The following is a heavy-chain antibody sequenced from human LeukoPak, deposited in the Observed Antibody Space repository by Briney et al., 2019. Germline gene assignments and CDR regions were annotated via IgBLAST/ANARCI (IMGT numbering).Heavy chain of an antibody. D-gene: IGHD6-19*01. CDR1: GFTFSSYS. CDR2: ISSSSSYI. CDR3: ARSQGQYSSGWDFDY. Sequence: GGSLRLPCAASGFTFSSYSMNWVRQAPGKGLEWVSSISSSSSYIYYADSVKGRFTISRDNAKNSLYLQMNSLRAEDTAVYYCARSQGQYSSGWDFDYWGQGTLVTVSS. J-gene: IGHJ4*02. V-gene: IGHV3-21*01.